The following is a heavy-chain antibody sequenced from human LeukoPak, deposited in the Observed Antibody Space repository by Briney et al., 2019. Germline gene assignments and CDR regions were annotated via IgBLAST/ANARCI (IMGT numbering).Heavy chain of an antibody. J-gene: IGHJ6*03. D-gene: IGHD6-13*01. Sequence: PSETLSLTCTVSGGSISSYYWSWIRQPPGKGLEWIGYIYYSGSTNYNPSLKSRVTISVDTSKNQFSLKLSSVTAADTAVYYCARTTEAHSWRTRYYDYYMDVWRKGTTVTISS. CDR3: ARTTEAHSWRTRYYDYYMDV. V-gene: IGHV4-59*01. CDR2: IYYSGST. CDR1: GGSISSYY.